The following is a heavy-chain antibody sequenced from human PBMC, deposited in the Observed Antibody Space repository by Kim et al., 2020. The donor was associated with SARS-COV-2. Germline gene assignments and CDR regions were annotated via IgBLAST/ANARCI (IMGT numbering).Heavy chain of an antibody. J-gene: IGHJ4*02. V-gene: IGHV4-59*08. CDR3: ARRSAAAGFFDY. CDR2: IYYSGST. CDR1: GGSISTYY. Sequence: SETLSLTCTXSGGSISTYYWSWIRQPPGKGLEWIGYIYYSGSTNYNPSLKSRVPISVDTSKNQFSLKLSSVTAADTAVYYCARRSAAAGFFDYWGQGILVTVSS. D-gene: IGHD6-13*01.